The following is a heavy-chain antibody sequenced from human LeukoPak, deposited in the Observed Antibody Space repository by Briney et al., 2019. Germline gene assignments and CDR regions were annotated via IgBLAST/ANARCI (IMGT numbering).Heavy chain of an antibody. J-gene: IGHJ4*02. D-gene: IGHD6-13*01. CDR1: GGSISSYY. V-gene: IGHV4-59*01. CDR3: ARVRIAAAGSGNTLFDY. Sequence: PSETLSLTCTVSGGSISSYYWSWIRQPPGKGLEWIGYIYYSGSTNYNPSLKSRVTISVDTSKNQFSLKLSSVTAADTAVYYCARVRIAAAGSGNTLFDYWGQGTLVTVSS. CDR2: IYYSGST.